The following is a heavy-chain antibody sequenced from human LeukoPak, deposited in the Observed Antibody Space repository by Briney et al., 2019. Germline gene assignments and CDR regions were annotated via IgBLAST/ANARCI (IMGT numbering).Heavy chain of an antibody. J-gene: IGHJ3*02. CDR1: GYTFTGYY. CDR2: INPNSGGT. Sequence: ASVKVSCKASGYTFTGYYMHWVRQAPGQGREWMGWINPNSGGTKYAQKFKGRVTMTRDTSISTAYMELSRLRSDDTAVYYCARDSCSSTSCGYAFDIWGQGTMVTVSS. D-gene: IGHD2-2*01. CDR3: ARDSCSSTSCGYAFDI. V-gene: IGHV1-2*02.